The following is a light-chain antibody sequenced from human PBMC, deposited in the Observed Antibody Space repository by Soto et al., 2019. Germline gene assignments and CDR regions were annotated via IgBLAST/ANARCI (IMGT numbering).Light chain of an antibody. CDR2: GAS. J-gene: IGKJ1*01. Sequence: EIVLTQSPAILSLSPGERATLSCRASQSVSNNYLAWYQQKPGQAPRLLIYGASNRATGIPDRFSGSGSGTDFTLTISRLEPGDFAVYYCQQYGSSGTFGQGTKVDI. CDR3: QQYGSSGT. V-gene: IGKV3-20*01. CDR1: QSVSNNY.